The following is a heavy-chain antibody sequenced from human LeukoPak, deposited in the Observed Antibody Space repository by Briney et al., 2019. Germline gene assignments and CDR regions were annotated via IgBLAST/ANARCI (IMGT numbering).Heavy chain of an antibody. CDR3: ARGGHDLEWLPHPFDY. J-gene: IGHJ4*02. Sequence: SETLSLTCTVSGGSISSHYWSWIRQPPGKGLEWIGYIYYSERTNYNPSLKSRVTISVDTSKNQFSLKLSSVTAADTAVYYCARGGHDLEWLPHPFDYWGQGTLVTVSS. CDR2: IYYSERT. V-gene: IGHV4-59*11. CDR1: GGSISSHY. D-gene: IGHD3-3*01.